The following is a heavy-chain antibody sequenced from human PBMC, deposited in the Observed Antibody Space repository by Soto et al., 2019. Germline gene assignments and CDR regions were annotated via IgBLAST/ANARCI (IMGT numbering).Heavy chain of an antibody. J-gene: IGHJ4*02. CDR1: EFILSDQY. D-gene: IGHD3-9*01. Sequence: PGGSLRLSCDVSAVSEFILSDQYMDWVRQAPGKGLEWVGRVRNTVNSFSTAYAASVQGRFTISRDESKNTVYLQMNSLKTEDTAVYFCYRVDPTAKSPDYWGQGTLVTVSS. V-gene: IGHV3-72*01. CDR3: YRVDPTAKSPDY. CDR2: VRNTVNSFST.